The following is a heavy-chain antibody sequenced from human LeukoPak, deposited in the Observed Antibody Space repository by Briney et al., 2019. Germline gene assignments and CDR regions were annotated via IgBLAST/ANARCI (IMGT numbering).Heavy chain of an antibody. V-gene: IGHV4-39*07. CDR1: GGSISSSSYY. CDR2: IYYGGST. J-gene: IGHJ6*02. CDR3: ASGRWLYGMDV. Sequence: NSSETLSLTCTVSGGSISSSSYYWGWIRQPPGKGLEWIGSIYYGGSTYYNPSLKSRVTISVDTSKNQFSLKLSSVTAADTAVYYCASGRWLYGMDVWGQGTTVTVSS. D-gene: IGHD5-12*01.